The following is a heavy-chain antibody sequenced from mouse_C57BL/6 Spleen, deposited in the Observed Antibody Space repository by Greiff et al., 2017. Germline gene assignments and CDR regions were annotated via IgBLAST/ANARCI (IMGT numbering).Heavy chain of an antibody. Sequence: VQLQQPGAELVMPGASVKLSCKASGYTFTSYWMHWVKQRPGQGLEWIGEIDPSDSYTNYNQKFKGKSTLTVDKSSSTAYMQLSSLTSEDSAVYYCARYRGTTGYGFDGWGTGTTVTVSS. J-gene: IGHJ1*03. CDR2: IDPSDSYT. CDR1: GYTFTSYW. D-gene: IGHD1-1*01. CDR3: ARYRGTTGYGFDG. V-gene: IGHV1-69*01.